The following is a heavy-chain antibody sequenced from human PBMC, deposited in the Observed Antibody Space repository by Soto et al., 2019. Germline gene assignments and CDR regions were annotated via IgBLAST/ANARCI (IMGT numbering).Heavy chain of an antibody. V-gene: IGHV4-61*01. D-gene: IGHD3-3*01. J-gene: IGHJ4*02. Sequence: SETLSLTCTVSCGSVSSGSYCWSWIRQPPGKGLEWIGYIYYSGSTNYNPSLKSRVTISVDTSKNQISLKLSSVTAADTAVYYCARALYDFWSGPYFDYWGQGTLVTVSS. CDR1: CGSVSSGSYC. CDR2: IYYSGST. CDR3: ARALYDFWSGPYFDY.